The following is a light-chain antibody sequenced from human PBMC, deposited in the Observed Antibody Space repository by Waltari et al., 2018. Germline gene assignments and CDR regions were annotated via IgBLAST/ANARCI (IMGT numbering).Light chain of an antibody. CDR1: SSNIGRNY. V-gene: IGLV1-47*01. J-gene: IGLJ2*01. CDR3: AAWDDSLSAL. Sequence: QSVLTQPPSASGTPGQRVTISCSGSSSNIGRNYVYWYQQLPGKAPKLLIYRNNQRPSGVPDRFSGSKSGTSASLAISGLRSEDGADYYCAAWDDSLSALFGGGTKLTVL. CDR2: RNN.